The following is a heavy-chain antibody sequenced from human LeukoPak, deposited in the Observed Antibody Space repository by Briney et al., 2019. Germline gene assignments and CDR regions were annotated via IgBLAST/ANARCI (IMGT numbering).Heavy chain of an antibody. V-gene: IGHV1-18*01. CDR1: GYTFTSYG. J-gene: IGHJ4*02. Sequence: ASVKVSCKASGYTFTSYGISWARQAPGQGLEWVGWISTYNGNTNYAQKLQGKVTMTTDTSTTTAYMELRSLRPDDTALYYCATGGSIVPTIYWGQGTLVTVSS. D-gene: IGHD5-12*01. CDR3: ATGGSIVPTIY. CDR2: ISTYNGNT.